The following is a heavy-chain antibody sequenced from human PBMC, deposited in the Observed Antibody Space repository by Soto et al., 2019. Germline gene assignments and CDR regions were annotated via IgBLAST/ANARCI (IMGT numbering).Heavy chain of an antibody. CDR3: ATGIPFYYDILTGYFDY. Sequence: GASVKVSCKVSGYTLTELSMHWVRQAPGKGLEWMGGFDPEDGETIYAQKFQGRVTMTEDTSTDTAYMELSSLRSEDTAVYYCATGIPFYYDILTGYFDYWGQGTLVTVSS. CDR1: GYTLTELS. CDR2: FDPEDGET. D-gene: IGHD3-9*01. V-gene: IGHV1-24*01. J-gene: IGHJ4*02.